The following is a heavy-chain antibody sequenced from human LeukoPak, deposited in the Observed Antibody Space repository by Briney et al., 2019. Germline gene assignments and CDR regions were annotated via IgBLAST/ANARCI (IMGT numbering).Heavy chain of an antibody. CDR2: IKEDRTAD. J-gene: IGHJ4*02. Sequence: PGGSLRLSRAASGFSVRDFWMAWVRQAPGKGLEWVAHIKEDRTADYYVDSVKGRFTISKDDGKNSLHLEMNSLRAEDTAVYYCAKDAKAAAGPYSPPYYFDYWGQGTLVTVSS. CDR1: GFSVRDFW. D-gene: IGHD6-13*01. V-gene: IGHV3-7*03. CDR3: AKDAKAAAGPYSPPYYFDY.